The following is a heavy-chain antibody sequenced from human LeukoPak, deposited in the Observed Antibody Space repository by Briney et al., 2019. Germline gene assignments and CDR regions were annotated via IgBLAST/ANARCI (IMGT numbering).Heavy chain of an antibody. CDR1: GFTFSSYA. V-gene: IGHV3-23*01. CDR3: AKEGIYGDYEATFDY. D-gene: IGHD4-17*01. CDR2: ISGRGGST. J-gene: IGHJ4*02. Sequence: PGGSLRLSCAASGFTFSSYAVNWVRQAPGKGLEWVSAISGRGGSTYYADSVKGRFTISRDNSKNTLYLQMNSLRAEDTAVYYCAKEGIYGDYEATFDYWGQGTLVTVSS.